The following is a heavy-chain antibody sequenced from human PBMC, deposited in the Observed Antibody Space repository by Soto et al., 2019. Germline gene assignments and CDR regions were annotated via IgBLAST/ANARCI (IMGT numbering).Heavy chain of an antibody. J-gene: IGHJ6*02. CDR3: ARDAAAAREDYYYYYGMDA. Sequence: ASVKVSCKASGGTFSSYAISWVRQAPGQGLEWMGGIIPNSGGTNYAQKFQGWVTMTRDTSISTAYMELSRLRSDDTAVYYCARDAAAAREDYYYYYGMDAWGQGTTVTVSS. CDR1: GGTFSSYA. CDR2: IIPNSGGT. D-gene: IGHD6-6*01. V-gene: IGHV1-2*04.